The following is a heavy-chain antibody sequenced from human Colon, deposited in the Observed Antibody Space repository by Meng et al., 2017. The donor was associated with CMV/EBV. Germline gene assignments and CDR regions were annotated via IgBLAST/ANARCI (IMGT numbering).Heavy chain of an antibody. D-gene: IGHD3-3*01. CDR1: GFTVSHVW. V-gene: IGHV3-23*01. CDR2: TSGSGVTT. J-gene: IGHJ4*02. CDR3: AKGADFHDFWSGFAY. Sequence: GGSLRLSCVSSGFTVSHVWMTWVRQAPGKGLEWVSSTSGSGVTTYYSDAVKGRFNISRDNSRNTLHLQINSLRADDTAVYYCAKGADFHDFWSGFAYWGQGAVVTVSS.